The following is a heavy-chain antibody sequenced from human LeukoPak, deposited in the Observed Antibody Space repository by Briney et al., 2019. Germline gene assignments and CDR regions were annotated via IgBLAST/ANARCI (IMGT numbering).Heavy chain of an antibody. CDR3: ARDTAPPPITIFGVYGMDV. Sequence: ASVKVSCKASGYTFTGYYMHWVRQAPGQGLEWMGWINPNSGGTNYAQKFQGRVTMTRDTSISTAYMELSRLRSDDTAVYYCARDTAPPPITIFGVYGMDVWGQGTTVTVSS. CDR2: INPNSGGT. CDR1: GYTFTGYY. D-gene: IGHD3-3*01. V-gene: IGHV1-2*02. J-gene: IGHJ6*02.